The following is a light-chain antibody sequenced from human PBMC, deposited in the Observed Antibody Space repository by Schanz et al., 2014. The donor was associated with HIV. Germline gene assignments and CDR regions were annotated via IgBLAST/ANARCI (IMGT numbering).Light chain of an antibody. CDR3: SSYTRGSTYV. V-gene: IGLV1-44*01. CDR2: SND. CDR1: SSNIGSNT. Sequence: QSVLAQPPSASGTPGQRVTISCSGRSSNIGSNTVNWYQQLPGTAPKLLIYSNDQRPSGVPARFSGSKSGTSASLAISGLQSADEADYYCSSYTRGSTYVFGSGTKLTVL. J-gene: IGLJ1*01.